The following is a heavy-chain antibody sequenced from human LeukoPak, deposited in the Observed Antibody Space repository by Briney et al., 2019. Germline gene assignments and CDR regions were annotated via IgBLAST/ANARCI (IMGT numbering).Heavy chain of an antibody. V-gene: IGHV5-10-1*01. CDR2: IDPSDSYT. D-gene: IGHD5-12*01. Sequence: GESLKISCKGSGYSFTSYWISWVRQMPGKGLEWMGRIDPSDSYTNYSPSFQGHVTISADKSISTAYLQWSSLKASDTAMYYCARLPLNGGYAGLDAFDIWGQGTMVTVSS. CDR3: ARLPLNGGYAGLDAFDI. CDR1: GYSFTSYW. J-gene: IGHJ3*02.